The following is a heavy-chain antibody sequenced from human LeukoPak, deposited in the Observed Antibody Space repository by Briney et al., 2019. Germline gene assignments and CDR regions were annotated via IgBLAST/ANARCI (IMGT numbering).Heavy chain of an antibody. D-gene: IGHD3-22*01. J-gene: IGHJ4*02. CDR2: ISYDGSNK. Sequence: PGGSLRLSCAASGFTFSSYAMHWVRQAPGKGLEWVAVISYDGSNKYYADSVKGRFTISRDNSENTLYLQMNSLRAEDTAVYYCARDPSYDSSGYYGFDYWGQGTLVTVSS. CDR1: GFTFSSYA. CDR3: ARDPSYDSSGYYGFDY. V-gene: IGHV3-30-3*01.